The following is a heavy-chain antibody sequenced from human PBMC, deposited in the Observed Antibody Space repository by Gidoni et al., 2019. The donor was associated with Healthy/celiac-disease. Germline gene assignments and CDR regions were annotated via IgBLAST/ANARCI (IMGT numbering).Heavy chain of an antibody. CDR3: ARSPVGAAYYYYYGMDV. CDR2: IIPIFGTA. CDR1: VGTFSSYA. D-gene: IGHD1-26*01. J-gene: IGHJ6*02. Sequence: QVQLVQSGAEVKKPGSSVKVSCMASVGTFSSYAISWVRQAPGQGLEWMGGIIPIFGTANYAQKFQGRVTITADKSTSTAYMELSSLRSEDTAVYYCARSPVGAAYYYYYGMDVWGQGTTVTVSS. V-gene: IGHV1-69*06.